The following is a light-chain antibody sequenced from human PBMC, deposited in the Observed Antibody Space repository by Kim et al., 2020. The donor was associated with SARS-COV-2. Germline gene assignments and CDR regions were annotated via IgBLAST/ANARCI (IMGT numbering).Light chain of an antibody. Sequence: VSPGQTACITCSGDKLGDKYACWYQQKPGQSPVLVIYQDSKRPSGIPQRFSGSNSGNTATLTISGTQAMDEADYYCQAWDSSTVVFGGGTQLTVL. J-gene: IGLJ2*01. CDR2: QDS. V-gene: IGLV3-1*01. CDR1: KLGDKY. CDR3: QAWDSSTVV.